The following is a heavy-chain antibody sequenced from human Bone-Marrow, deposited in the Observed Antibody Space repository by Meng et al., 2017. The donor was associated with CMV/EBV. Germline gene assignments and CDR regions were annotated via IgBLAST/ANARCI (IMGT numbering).Heavy chain of an antibody. V-gene: IGHV3-66*02. Sequence: GGSLRLSCAASGFTVSSNYMSWVRQAPGKGLEWVSVIYSGGSTYYADSVKGRFTISRDNSKNTLYLQMNSLRAEDTAVYYCARAYYYDSSGYYQGAFDIWGQGTMVTVSS. D-gene: IGHD3-22*01. CDR2: IYSGGST. CDR1: GFTVSSNY. CDR3: ARAYYYDSSGYYQGAFDI. J-gene: IGHJ3*02.